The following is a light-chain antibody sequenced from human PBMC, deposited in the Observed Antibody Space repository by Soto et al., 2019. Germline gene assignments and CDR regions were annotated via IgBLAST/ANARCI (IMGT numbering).Light chain of an antibody. CDR2: DGS. V-gene: IGKV1-33*01. J-gene: IGKJ5*01. CDR3: QQFDSLPIT. CDR1: QDITNY. Sequence: DIRMTQSPSSLSASVGDRVTITCQASQDITNYLNWYQQKPGKAPRLLVYDGSNLDTGVPSRFSGRGSGTHFSFTISSLQPKDIATYYCQQFDSLPITFGQGTRLEI.